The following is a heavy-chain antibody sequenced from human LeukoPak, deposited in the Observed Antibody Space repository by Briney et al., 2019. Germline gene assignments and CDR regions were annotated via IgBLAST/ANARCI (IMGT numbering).Heavy chain of an antibody. Sequence: SVKVSCKASGGTFSRYSISWVRQAPGQGLEWMGKIIPIVGVTNYAQKFQGRVTITADKSTSTAYMQLSSLRFEDTAVYYCASDYGGNRGEFYHWGQGTLVTVSS. CDR1: GGTFSRYS. V-gene: IGHV1-69*04. CDR3: ASDYGGNRGEFYH. D-gene: IGHD4-23*01. J-gene: IGHJ4*02. CDR2: IIPIVGVT.